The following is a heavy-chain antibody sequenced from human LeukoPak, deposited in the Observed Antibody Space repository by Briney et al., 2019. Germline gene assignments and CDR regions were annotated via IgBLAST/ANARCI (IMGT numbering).Heavy chain of an antibody. D-gene: IGHD1-26*01. Sequence: SETLSLTCTVSGGSISSSSYYWGWIRQPPGKGLEWIGSIYYSGSTYYNPSLKSRVTISVDTSKNQFSLKLSSVTAADTAVYYCARGSGSSTLDYWGQGTLVTVSS. CDR1: GGSISSSSYY. CDR2: IYYSGST. J-gene: IGHJ4*02. V-gene: IGHV4-39*01. CDR3: ARGSGSSTLDY.